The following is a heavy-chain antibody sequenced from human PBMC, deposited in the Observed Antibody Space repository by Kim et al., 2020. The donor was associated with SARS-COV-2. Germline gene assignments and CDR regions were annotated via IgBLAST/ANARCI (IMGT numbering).Heavy chain of an antibody. D-gene: IGHD3-10*01. CDR2: IDTSNGNT. V-gene: IGHV7-4-1*02. J-gene: IGHJ4*01. Sequence: ASVKVSCKTSGYSFSNYTMSWVRQARGKQLEWMGWIDTSNGNTLYAQGFTGSVVFTLDSSVSTAYLELNSLKTDDTALYYCARGQGRSHWYYFDLWG. CDR3: ARGQGRSHWYYFDL. CDR1: GYSFSNYT.